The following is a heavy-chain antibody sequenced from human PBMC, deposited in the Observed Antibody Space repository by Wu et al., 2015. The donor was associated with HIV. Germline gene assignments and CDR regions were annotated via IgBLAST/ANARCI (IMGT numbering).Heavy chain of an antibody. J-gene: IGHJ4*02. CDR1: GATFTSYA. V-gene: IGHV1-69*13. D-gene: IGHD6-25*01. Sequence: QVQLLQSGAEVKNPGSSVRVSCKASGATFTSYALSWVRQAPGQGLEWMGRLIPMYGTANYAQKFQGRVTITADESTSTAYMDVSSLRSDDTAVYYCARARGIAAAGLWGQGTLVTVSS. CDR3: ARARGIAAAGL. CDR2: LIPMYGTA.